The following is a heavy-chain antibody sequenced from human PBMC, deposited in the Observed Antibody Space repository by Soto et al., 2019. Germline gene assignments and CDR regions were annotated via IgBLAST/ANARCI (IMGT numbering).Heavy chain of an antibody. CDR3: AHRPSYCSGGSCYSGFDY. D-gene: IGHD2-15*01. V-gene: IGHV2-5*02. J-gene: IGHJ4*02. CDR1: GFSLSTSGVG. Sequence: QITLKESGPTLVKPTQTLTLTCTFSGFSLSTSGVGVGWIRQPPGKALEWLALLYWDDDKRYSPSLKSRLTIPKDSSKDQVALTMTNRYPVDTATYFCAHRPSYCSGGSCYSGFDYWGQGTLVTVSS. CDR2: LYWDDDK.